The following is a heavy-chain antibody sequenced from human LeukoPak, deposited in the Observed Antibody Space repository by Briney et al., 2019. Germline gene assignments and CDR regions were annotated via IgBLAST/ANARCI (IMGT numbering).Heavy chain of an antibody. Sequence: PGGSLRLSCAASGFTFSDYYMSWIRRAPGKRLEWVSYISSSGSTIYYADSVKGRFTISRDNSKNTLYLQMNSLRAEDTAVYYCAYTSVAGIWSYWGQGTLVTVSS. J-gene: IGHJ4*02. D-gene: IGHD6-19*01. CDR3: AYTSVAGIWSY. CDR1: GFTFSDYY. V-gene: IGHV3-11*01. CDR2: ISSSGSTI.